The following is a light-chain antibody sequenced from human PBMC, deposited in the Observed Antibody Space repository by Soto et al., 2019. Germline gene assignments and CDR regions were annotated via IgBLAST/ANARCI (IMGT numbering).Light chain of an antibody. CDR1: SSNIGSNT. CDR3: AAWDDSLNAI. Sequence: QSVLTQPPSASGTPGQRVTISCSGSSSNIGSNTVNWYQQLPGTAPKLLIYSNNQRPSGVPDRFSGSKSGTSASLAISGLQSDDEADYYCAAWDDSLNAIFGTGTKLTVL. V-gene: IGLV1-44*01. J-gene: IGLJ1*01. CDR2: SNN.